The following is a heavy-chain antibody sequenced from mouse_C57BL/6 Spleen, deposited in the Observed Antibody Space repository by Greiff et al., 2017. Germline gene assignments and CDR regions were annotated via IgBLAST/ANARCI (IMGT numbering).Heavy chain of an antibody. CDR2: IYTSSGYT. V-gene: IGHV1-81*01. D-gene: IGHD1-1*01. Sequence: VKLLQSGAELARPGASVKLSCTASGYTFTSYGICWVRQSTGQRLEWIGEIYTSSGYTYYNEKFKGRVTLSADNSYSTAYMELRSLTSEDAAVYFCARREYDGSSFDYWGQGTSLTVSS. CDR1: GYTFTSYG. CDR3: ARREYDGSSFDY. J-gene: IGHJ2*02.